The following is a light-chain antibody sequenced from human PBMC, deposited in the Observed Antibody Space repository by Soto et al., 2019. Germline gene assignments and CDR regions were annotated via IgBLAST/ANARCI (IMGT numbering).Light chain of an antibody. CDR3: QQYNNWPPMT. J-gene: IGKJ1*01. CDR1: QSVSSN. CDR2: DAS. Sequence: EIVMTQSPATLSVSPGERATLSCRASQSVSSNLAWYQRKPGQAPRLLIYDASTRATGVPARFSGSGSGTEFTLTISSLQSEDFAVYYCQQYNNWPPMTFGQGTKVEIK. V-gene: IGKV3-15*01.